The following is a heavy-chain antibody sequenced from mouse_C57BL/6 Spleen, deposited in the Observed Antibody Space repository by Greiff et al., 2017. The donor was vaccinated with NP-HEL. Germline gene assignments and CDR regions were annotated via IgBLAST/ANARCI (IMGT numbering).Heavy chain of an antibody. J-gene: IGHJ1*03. D-gene: IGHD1-1*01. V-gene: IGHV1-4*01. CDR1: GYTFTSYT. CDR2: INPSSGYT. CDR3: ARGAITTVVARYFDV. Sequence: QVQLQKSGAELARPGASVKMSCKASGYTFTSYTMHWVKQRPGQGLEWIGYINPSSGYTKYNQKFKDKATLTADKSSSTAYMQLSSLTSEDSAVYYCARGAITTVVARYFDVWGTGTTVTVSS.